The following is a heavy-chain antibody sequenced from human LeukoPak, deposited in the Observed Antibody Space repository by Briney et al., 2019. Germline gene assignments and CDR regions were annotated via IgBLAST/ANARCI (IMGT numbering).Heavy chain of an antibody. CDR3: ARKYYYDSERGAFDM. D-gene: IGHD3-22*01. CDR2: IYYTGST. Sequence: SETLSLTCTVSGGSISGYYWTWIRQPPGKGLEWIGQIYYTGSTNYNPSLKSRLTMSVDTSKNQFSLRLSSVTPADTAVYYCARKYYYDSERGAFDMWGQGTVVSVTS. J-gene: IGHJ3*02. V-gene: IGHV4-59*01. CDR1: GGSISGYY.